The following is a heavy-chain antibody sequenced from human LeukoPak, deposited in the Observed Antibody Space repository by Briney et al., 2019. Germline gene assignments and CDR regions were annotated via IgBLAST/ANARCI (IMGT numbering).Heavy chain of an antibody. J-gene: IGHJ3*02. Sequence: SETLSLTCTVSGGSISSYYWSWIRQPPGKGLEWIGYIYYSGSTNYNPSLKSRVTISVDTSKNQFSLKLSSVTAADTAVYYCARHFVGSTDAFDIWGQGTMVTVSS. CDR3: ARHFVGSTDAFDI. D-gene: IGHD5/OR15-5a*01. V-gene: IGHV4-59*08. CDR1: GGSISSYY. CDR2: IYYSGST.